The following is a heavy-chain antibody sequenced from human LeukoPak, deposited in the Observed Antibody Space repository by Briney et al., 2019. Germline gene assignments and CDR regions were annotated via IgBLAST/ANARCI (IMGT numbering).Heavy chain of an antibody. CDR3: ARAYIRYYFDY. CDR1: GYTFTSYG. CDR2: ISAYNGNT. Sequence: RASVKVSCKPSGYTFTSYGISWVRQAPGQGLEWMGWISAYNGNTNYAQKLQGRVTMTTDTSTSTAYMELRSLRSDDTAVYYCARAYIRYYFDYWGQGTLVTVSS. D-gene: IGHD4-17*01. J-gene: IGHJ4*02. V-gene: IGHV1-18*01.